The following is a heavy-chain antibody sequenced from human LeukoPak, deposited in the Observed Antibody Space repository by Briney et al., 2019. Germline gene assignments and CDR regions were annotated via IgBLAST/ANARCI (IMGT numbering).Heavy chain of an antibody. D-gene: IGHD6-13*01. J-gene: IGHJ4*02. CDR2: ISGSGGST. Sequence: GGSLRLSCAASGFTFSSYAMSWVRQAPGKGLEWVSAISGSGGSTYYADSVKGRFTISRDNSKNTLYLQMNSLRAEDTAVYYCAKRPSYSSSWYAFDYWGQGTLVNVSS. V-gene: IGHV3-23*01. CDR1: GFTFSSYA. CDR3: AKRPSYSSSWYAFDY.